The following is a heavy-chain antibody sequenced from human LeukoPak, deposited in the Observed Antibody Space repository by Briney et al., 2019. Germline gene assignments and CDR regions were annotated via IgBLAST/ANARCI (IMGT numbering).Heavy chain of an antibody. CDR1: GFTFDKYW. J-gene: IGHJ4*02. CDR2: INQDGRVK. CDR3: ARGSDSSNGNIYEDDFEY. V-gene: IGHV3-7*01. Sequence: GGSLRLSCATSGFTFDKYWMDWVRQAPGKGLEWVAQINQDGRVKHYVDSVKGRFTISRDNAKNLVSLQMSSLRAEDTAVYYCARGSDSSNGNIYEDDFEYWGQGTLVTVSS. D-gene: IGHD2-8*01.